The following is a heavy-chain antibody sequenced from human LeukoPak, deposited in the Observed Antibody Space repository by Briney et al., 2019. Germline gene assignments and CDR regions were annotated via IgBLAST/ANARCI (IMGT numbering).Heavy chain of an antibody. Sequence: ASVKVSCKVSGYTFTDYYIHWVRQAPGQGLEWMGRINSNSGGTNHAQKFQGRVTMTRDTSISTAYMELTRLGSDDTAVYYCARGGSATTLFGFGASDIWSQGTMVTVSS. CDR3: ARGGSATTLFGFGASDI. V-gene: IGHV1-2*06. D-gene: IGHD3-16*01. CDR1: GYTFTDYY. J-gene: IGHJ3*02. CDR2: INSNSGGT.